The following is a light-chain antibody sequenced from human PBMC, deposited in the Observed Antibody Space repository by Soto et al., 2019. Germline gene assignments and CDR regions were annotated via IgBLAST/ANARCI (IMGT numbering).Light chain of an antibody. J-gene: IGKJ1*01. V-gene: IGKV1-5*03. CDR3: QQYNSYST. CDR1: QNIDGW. CDR2: KAS. Sequence: DIQMTQSPSTLSASIGDRVSITCRASQNIDGWLAWYQQKPGKAPKVLIYKASNLESGVPARFSGSGFGTEFTLSISSLQPGDSATYYCQQYNSYSTFGQGTKVDIK.